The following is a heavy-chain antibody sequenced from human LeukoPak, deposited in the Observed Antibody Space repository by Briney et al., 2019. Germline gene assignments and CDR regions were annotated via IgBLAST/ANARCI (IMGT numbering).Heavy chain of an antibody. V-gene: IGHV3-23*01. D-gene: IGHD3-16*01. Sequence: GGSLRLSCAVSGITLSNYGMSWVRQAPGKGLEWVAGMSDSGGRTNYADSVKGRFTISRDNPKSTLYLQMNRLRAEDTAVYFCEKRGVVLRVILLGFHKEAYYFDSWGQGALVTVSS. CDR2: MSDSGGRT. CDR3: EKRGVVLRVILLGFHKEAYYFDS. J-gene: IGHJ4*02. CDR1: GITLSNYG.